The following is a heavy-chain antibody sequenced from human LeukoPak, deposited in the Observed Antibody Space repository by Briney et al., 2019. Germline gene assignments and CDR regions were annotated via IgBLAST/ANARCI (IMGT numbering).Heavy chain of an antibody. CDR3: ARDNIWAFDI. CDR2: IRTDGTI. J-gene: IGHJ3*02. Sequence: GGSLRLSCEASGFTSFSFPMNWVRQAPGKGLEWVSHIRTDGTITYADSVKGRFTISRDDAKTSVYLQMNSLRDEDTAIYYCARDNIWAFDIWGQGTMVPVSS. V-gene: IGHV3-69-1*01. D-gene: IGHD2/OR15-2a*01. CDR1: GFTSFSFP.